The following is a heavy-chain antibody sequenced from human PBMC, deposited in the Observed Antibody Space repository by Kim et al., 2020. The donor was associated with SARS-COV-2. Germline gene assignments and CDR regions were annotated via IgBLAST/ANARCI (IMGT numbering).Heavy chain of an antibody. J-gene: IGHJ4*02. CDR2: T. V-gene: IGHV3-30-3*02. CDR3: AKLTGNNPLDF. Sequence: TWYSDSMEGRATISRDTSLNTLYLQIDTLETTDTAVYFCAKLTGNNPLDFWGQGTLVTVSS. D-gene: IGHD1-1*01.